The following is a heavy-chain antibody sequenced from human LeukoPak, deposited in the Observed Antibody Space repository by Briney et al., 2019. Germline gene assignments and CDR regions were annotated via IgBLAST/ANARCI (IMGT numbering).Heavy chain of an antibody. D-gene: IGHD4-17*01. CDR1: GYPFTSYG. J-gene: IGHJ5*02. V-gene: IGHV1-18*01. CDR2: ISTYNGNT. CDR3: ARELSYGDYRPENWFDP. Sequence: ASVKVSCKASGYPFTSYGISWVRQAPGQGLEGMGWISTYNGNTNYAQKLQGRVTMTTDTSTSTAYMELRSLRSDDTAVYYCARELSYGDYRPENWFDPWGQGTLVTVSS.